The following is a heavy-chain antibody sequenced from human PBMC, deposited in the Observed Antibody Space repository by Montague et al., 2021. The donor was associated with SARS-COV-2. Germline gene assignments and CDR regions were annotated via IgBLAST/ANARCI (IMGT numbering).Heavy chain of an antibody. CDR3: ARQRRNYYVSGGYSAPCDY. CDR1: GASISSSTYY. V-gene: IGHV4-39*01. J-gene: IGHJ4*02. Sequence: SETLSLTCTVSGASISSSTYYWGWIRQPPGKGLEWIGSMYYSGSTYYNPSLKSRVTISVDTPKKHFSLKLSSVTAADTAVDYCARQRRNYYVSGGYSAPCDYWGQGTLVTVSS. D-gene: IGHD3-10*01. CDR2: MYYSGST.